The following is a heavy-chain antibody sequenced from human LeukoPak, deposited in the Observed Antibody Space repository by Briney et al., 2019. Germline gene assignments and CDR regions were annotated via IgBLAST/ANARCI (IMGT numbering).Heavy chain of an antibody. CDR1: GGTFSSYA. V-gene: IGHV1-69*13. CDR2: IIPIFGTA. CDR3: ARGRGYSYGNFDY. Sequence: ASVKVSCKASGGTFSSYAISWVRQAPEQGLEWMGGIIPIFGTANYAQKFQGRVTITADESTSTAYMELSSLRSEDTAVYYCARGRGYSYGNFDYWGQGTLVTVSS. J-gene: IGHJ4*02. D-gene: IGHD5-18*01.